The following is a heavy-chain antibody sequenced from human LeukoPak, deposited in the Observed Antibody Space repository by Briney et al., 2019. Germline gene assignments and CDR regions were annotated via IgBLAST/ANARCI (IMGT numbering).Heavy chain of an antibody. Sequence: SETLSLTCTVSGDSISSYYWSWIRQPPGKGLEWIGYIYYTGSTNYNPSLKGRVTISVDTSKNQFSLTLSSVTAADTAVYFCAREGVAPVGTSYYYYGMDVWGQGTTVTVSS. CDR2: IYYTGST. D-gene: IGHD6-13*01. CDR3: AREGVAPVGTSYYYYGMDV. CDR1: GDSISSYY. J-gene: IGHJ6*02. V-gene: IGHV4-59*01.